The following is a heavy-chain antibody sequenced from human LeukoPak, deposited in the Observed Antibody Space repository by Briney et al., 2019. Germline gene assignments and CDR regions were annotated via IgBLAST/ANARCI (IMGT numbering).Heavy chain of an antibody. CDR1: GFTFSSFG. Sequence: GGSLRLSCAASGFTFSSFGMHWVRQAPGQGLEWVAFILYDGTNKYYADSVKGRFTISRDNSKNTLYLQMNSLRAEDTAVYYCARAEVVVPTATYYYYMDVWGKGTTVTVSS. J-gene: IGHJ6*03. V-gene: IGHV3-30*02. D-gene: IGHD2-2*01. CDR2: ILYDGTNK. CDR3: ARAEVVVPTATYYYYMDV.